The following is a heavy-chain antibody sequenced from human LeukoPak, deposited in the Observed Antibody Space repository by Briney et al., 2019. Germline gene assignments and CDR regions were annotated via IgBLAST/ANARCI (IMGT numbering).Heavy chain of an antibody. CDR2: ISGSGGST. Sequence: PGGSLRLSCAASGFTFSSYAMSWVRQAPGKGLEWVSAISGSGGSTFYADSVKGRFTISRDNSKNTLDLQMNSPRAEDTAVYYCAKEYDSSGYSYWGQGTLVTVSS. J-gene: IGHJ4*02. D-gene: IGHD3-22*01. V-gene: IGHV3-23*01. CDR3: AKEYDSSGYSY. CDR1: GFTFSSYA.